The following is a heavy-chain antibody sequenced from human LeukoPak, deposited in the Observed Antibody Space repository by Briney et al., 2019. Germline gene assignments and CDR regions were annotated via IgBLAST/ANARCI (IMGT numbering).Heavy chain of an antibody. CDR1: GFTFSSYA. D-gene: IGHD3-22*01. CDR2: INWNGASI. V-gene: IGHV3-20*04. CDR3: AREGYLHYYDSSGPLKGAFDS. J-gene: IGHJ4*02. Sequence: PGGSLRLSCAASGFTFSSYAMTWVRQAPGKGLEWVAGINWNGASIGYADSVKGRFTISRDNARDSVYLQMNSLRAEDTALYYCAREGYLHYYDSSGPLKGAFDSWGQGTLVTVSS.